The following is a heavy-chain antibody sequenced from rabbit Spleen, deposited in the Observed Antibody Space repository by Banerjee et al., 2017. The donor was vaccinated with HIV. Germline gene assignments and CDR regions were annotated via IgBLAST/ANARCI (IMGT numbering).Heavy chain of an antibody. CDR2: INTSTGTT. V-gene: IGHV1S40*01. D-gene: IGHD1-1*01. CDR1: GFSFSSSYY. J-gene: IGHJ4*01. Sequence: QSLEESGGDLVKPEGSLTLTCTASGFSFSSSYYMCWVRQAPGKGLEWIACINTSTGTTVYATWAKGRFTISKTSSPTVTLQMTSLTAADTATYFCARDLVAVIGWNFNLWGPGTLVTVS. CDR3: ARDLVAVIGWNFNL.